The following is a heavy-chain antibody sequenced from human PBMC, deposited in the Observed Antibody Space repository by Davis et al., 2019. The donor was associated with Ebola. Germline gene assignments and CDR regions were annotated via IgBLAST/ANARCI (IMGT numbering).Heavy chain of an antibody. CDR1: GFTFSSYW. V-gene: IGHV3-74*01. CDR2: INSDGSST. D-gene: IGHD3-10*01. J-gene: IGHJ6*02. CDR3: ARGQGGAIVHYYYGMDV. Sequence: PGGSLRLSCAASGFTFSSYWMHWVRQAPGKGLVWVSRINSDGSSTSYADSVKGRFTISRDNAKNTLYLQMNSLRAEDTAVYYCARGQGGAIVHYYYGMDVWGQGTTVTVSS.